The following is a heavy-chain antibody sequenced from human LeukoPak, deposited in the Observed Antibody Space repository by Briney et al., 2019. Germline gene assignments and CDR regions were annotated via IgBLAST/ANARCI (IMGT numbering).Heavy chain of an antibody. CDR3: ARDRGYYAFDI. CDR2: INHSGST. CDR1: GGSFSGYY. Sequence: PSETLSLTCAVYGGSFSGYYWSWIRQPPGKGLEWIGEINHSGSTNYNPSLKSRVTISVDTSKNQFSLKLSSVTAADTAVYYCARDRGYYAFDIWGQGTMVTVSS. D-gene: IGHD1-1*01. V-gene: IGHV4-34*01. J-gene: IGHJ3*02.